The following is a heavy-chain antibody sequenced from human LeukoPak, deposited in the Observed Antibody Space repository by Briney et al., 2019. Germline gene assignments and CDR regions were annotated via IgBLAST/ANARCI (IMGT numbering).Heavy chain of an antibody. CDR1: GFTLSRSS. Sequence: PGGSLRLSCAASGFTLSRSSMHWVRQAPGKGLEYVSAISSNGRNTYYANSVKGRFTISRDISKNTLYLQMGSLRADDMAVYYCARNYGSGRGEWLDPWGQGTLVTVSS. V-gene: IGHV3-64*01. D-gene: IGHD3-10*01. CDR3: ARNYGSGRGEWLDP. J-gene: IGHJ5*02. CDR2: ISSNGRNT.